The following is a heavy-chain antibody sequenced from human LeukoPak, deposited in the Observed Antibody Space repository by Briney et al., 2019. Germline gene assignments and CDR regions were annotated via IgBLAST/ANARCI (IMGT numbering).Heavy chain of an antibody. D-gene: IGHD2-2*02. Sequence: SEILSLTCTVSGGSISSTTYCWGWIRQPPGKGLEWIGTIYYSGTTYYNPSLKGRVTISVDTSKNQFSLELSSMTAADTSVYYWARGHTLKHFHHWGQGTLVSVSS. J-gene: IGHJ1*01. CDR1: GGSISSTTYC. CDR2: IYYSGTT. V-gene: IGHV4-39*01. CDR3: ARGHTLKHFHH.